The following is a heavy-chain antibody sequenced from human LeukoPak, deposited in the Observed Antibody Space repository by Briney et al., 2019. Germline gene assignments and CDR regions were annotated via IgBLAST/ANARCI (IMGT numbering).Heavy chain of an antibody. CDR3: ARKGVYLND. Sequence: PSDTLSLTCDVYGGSFSGYYRSWIRQPPGKGLEWIGEINHSGSTNYNPSLKSRVTISVDTSKNQFSLKLSSVTAADTAVYYCARKGVYLNDWGQGTLVTVSS. V-gene: IGHV4-34*01. CDR1: GGSFSGYY. J-gene: IGHJ4*02. D-gene: IGHD2-8*01. CDR2: INHSGST.